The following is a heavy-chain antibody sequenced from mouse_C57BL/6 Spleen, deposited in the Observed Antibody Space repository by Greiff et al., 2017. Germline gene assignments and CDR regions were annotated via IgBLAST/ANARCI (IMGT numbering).Heavy chain of an antibody. CDR3: ARHYGSRHGYYAMDY. CDR2: IYPGDGDT. J-gene: IGHJ4*01. D-gene: IGHD1-1*01. Sequence: QVQLQQSGPELVKPGASVKISCKASGYAFSSSWMNWVKQRPGKGLEWIGRIYPGDGDTNYNGKFKGKATLTADKSSSTAYMQLSSLTSEDSAVYCCARHYGSRHGYYAMDYWGQGTSVTVSS. CDR1: GYAFSSSW. V-gene: IGHV1-82*01.